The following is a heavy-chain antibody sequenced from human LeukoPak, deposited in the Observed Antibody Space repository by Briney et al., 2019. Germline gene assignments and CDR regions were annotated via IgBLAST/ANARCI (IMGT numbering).Heavy chain of an antibody. V-gene: IGHV4-39*01. J-gene: IGHJ5*02. D-gene: IGHD3-3*01. CDR2: IYYSGST. CDR1: GGSISSSSFY. Sequence: SETLSLTCTVSGGSISSSSFYWGWLRQPPGTGLVWIGSIYYSGSTYCNPSLKSRVTISVDTSKNQCSLKLSSVTAADTAVYYCARRPGGYDFWSGYYTDNWFDPWGQGTLVTVSS. CDR3: ARRPGGYDFWSGYYTDNWFDP.